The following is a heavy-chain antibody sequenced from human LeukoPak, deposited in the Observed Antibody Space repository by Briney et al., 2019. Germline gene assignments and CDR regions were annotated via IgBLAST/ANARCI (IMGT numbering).Heavy chain of an antibody. CDR1: GGSFSGYY. D-gene: IGHD3-10*01. Sequence: SETLSLTCAVYGGSFSGYYWSWIRQPPGKGLEWIGEINHSGSTNYNPSLKSRVTISVDTSKNQFSLKLSSVTAADTAVYYCARVGRELPWFGELYHYFDYWGQGTLVTVSS. V-gene: IGHV4-34*01. J-gene: IGHJ4*02. CDR2: INHSGST. CDR3: ARVGRELPWFGELYHYFDY.